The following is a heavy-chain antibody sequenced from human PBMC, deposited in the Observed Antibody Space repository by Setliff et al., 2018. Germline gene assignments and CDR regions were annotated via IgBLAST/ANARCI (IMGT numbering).Heavy chain of an antibody. CDR1: GGSLRGNAIF. J-gene: IGHJ5*02. V-gene: IGHV4-39*01. CDR3: ARGYCSSASCFFAGWFDP. D-gene: IGHD2-2*01. Sequence: PSETLSLTCTVSGGSLRGNAIFWGWIRQPPGKGLEWIGTLSYNGNAYYTPSLKSRVTISIDTSKNQFSLKLSSVTAADTAVYYCARGYCSSASCFFAGWFDPWGQGTLVTVS. CDR2: LSYNGNA.